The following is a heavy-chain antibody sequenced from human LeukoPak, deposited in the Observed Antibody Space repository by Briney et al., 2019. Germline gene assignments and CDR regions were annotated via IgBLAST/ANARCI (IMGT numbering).Heavy chain of an antibody. Sequence: GASVKVSCKASGGTFSSYAISWVRQAPGQGLEWMGRIIPIFGTANYAQKFQGGVTITTDESTSTAYMELSSLRSEDTAVYYCAILRWGGNPLDAFDIWGQGTMVTVSS. CDR2: IIPIFGTA. J-gene: IGHJ3*02. CDR3: AILRWGGNPLDAFDI. CDR1: GGTFSSYA. V-gene: IGHV1-69*05. D-gene: IGHD4-23*01.